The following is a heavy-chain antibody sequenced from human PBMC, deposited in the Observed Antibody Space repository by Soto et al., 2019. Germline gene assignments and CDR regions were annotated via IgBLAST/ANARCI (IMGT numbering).Heavy chain of an antibody. CDR1: GFTFSTHI. V-gene: IGHV3-21*01. Sequence: GGSLRHCCAASGFTFSTHIMHGVRHVAGKGLEWVSSISTSSSYIDYADSVKGRFTISRDNAKNSLLLQMSSLRADDTAVYYCATSIVMPGPHYFDTWGQGAQVTVSS. D-gene: IGHD3-16*02. CDR2: ISTSSSYI. J-gene: IGHJ4*02. CDR3: ATSIVMPGPHYFDT.